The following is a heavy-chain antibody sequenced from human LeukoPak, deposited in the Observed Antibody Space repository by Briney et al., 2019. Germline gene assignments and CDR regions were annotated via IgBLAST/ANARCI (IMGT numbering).Heavy chain of an antibody. D-gene: IGHD6-6*01. CDR2: ISDDGSNK. V-gene: IGHV3-30*18. Sequence: GGSRRLSCAASGFTFSSYGMHWGRQAPGKGLEWVAGISDDGSNKYYADSVKGRFTISRDNSKNTLYLQMNSLRAEDTAVYYCAKDRYSSSSSSYYYYGMDVWGQGTTVTVSS. J-gene: IGHJ6*02. CDR3: AKDRYSSSSSSYYYYGMDV. CDR1: GFTFSSYG.